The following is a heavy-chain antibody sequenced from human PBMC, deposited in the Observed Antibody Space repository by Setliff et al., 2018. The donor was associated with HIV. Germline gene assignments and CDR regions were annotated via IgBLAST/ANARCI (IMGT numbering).Heavy chain of an antibody. CDR2: IIPILGIT. J-gene: IGHJ1*01. CDR1: GGTFNSYT. V-gene: IGHV1-69*10. D-gene: IGHD4-17*01. Sequence: SVKVSCKVSGGTFNSYTFTWVRQAPGQGLEWMGGIIPILGITHRAQNSQGRVTISADGSTNTAYMELSGLRSEDTAIYYCARGEALQNTVTTYFQHWGQGTPVTVSS. CDR3: ARGEALQNTVTTYFQH.